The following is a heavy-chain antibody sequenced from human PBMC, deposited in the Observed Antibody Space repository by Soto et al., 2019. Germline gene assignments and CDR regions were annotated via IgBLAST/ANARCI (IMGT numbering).Heavy chain of an antibody. J-gene: IGHJ4*02. CDR3: TRDPRYCSGGSCHYYFDY. V-gene: IGHV3-49*03. CDR1: GFTFGDYA. Sequence: LRLSCTASGFTFGDYAMSWFRQAPGKGLEWVGFIRSKAYGGTTEYAASVKGRFTISRDDSKSIAYLQMNSLKTEDTAVYYCTRDPRYCSGGSCHYYFDYWGQGTLVTVSS. D-gene: IGHD2-15*01. CDR2: IRSKAYGGTT.